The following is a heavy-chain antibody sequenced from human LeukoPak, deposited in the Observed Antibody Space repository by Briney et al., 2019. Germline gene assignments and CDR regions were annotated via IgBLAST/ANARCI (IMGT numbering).Heavy chain of an antibody. CDR3: AKDQIVGAPAPASDF. CDR2: IRFDGSNK. Sequence: GGSLRLSCAASGFTFSSYGMHWVRQAPGKGLEWVAFIRFDGSNKYYPDSVKGRFTISRDNSKNTLYLQMNSLRAEDTAIYYCAKDQIVGAPAPASDFWGQGTLVTVSS. D-gene: IGHD1-26*01. J-gene: IGHJ4*02. CDR1: GFTFSSYG. V-gene: IGHV3-30*02.